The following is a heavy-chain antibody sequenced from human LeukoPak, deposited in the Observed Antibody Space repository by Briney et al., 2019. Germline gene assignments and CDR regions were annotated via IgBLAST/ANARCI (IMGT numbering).Heavy chain of an antibody. V-gene: IGHV7-4-1*02. Sequence: ASVKVSCKASGYTFTGYYMHWVRQAPGQGLEWMGWINTNTGNPTYAQGFTGRFAFSLDTSVSTAYLQISSLKAEDTAVYYCARDRRGYDILTGYYVPRDYYYYGMDVWGQGTTVTVSS. CDR3: ARDRRGYDILTGYYVPRDYYYYGMDV. D-gene: IGHD3-9*01. J-gene: IGHJ6*02. CDR1: GYTFTGYY. CDR2: INTNTGNP.